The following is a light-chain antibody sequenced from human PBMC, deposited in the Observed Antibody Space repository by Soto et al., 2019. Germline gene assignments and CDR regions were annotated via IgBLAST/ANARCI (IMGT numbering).Light chain of an antibody. Sequence: QSALTQPPSASGSPGQSVTFSCTGTSSDVGGHNYVSWYQQHPGKAPKLMIYEVTQRPSGVPDRFSGSKSGNTASLTVSGLQAEDEADYYCCSYAGNNNVFGTGTKLTVL. CDR2: EVT. CDR1: SSDVGGHNY. V-gene: IGLV2-8*01. CDR3: CSYAGNNNV. J-gene: IGLJ1*01.